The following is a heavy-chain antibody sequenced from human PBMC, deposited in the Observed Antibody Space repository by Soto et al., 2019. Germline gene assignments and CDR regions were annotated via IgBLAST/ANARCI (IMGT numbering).Heavy chain of an antibody. J-gene: IGHJ6*03. D-gene: IGHD6-6*01. CDR3: AKAGVGSSFPYYYYYMDV. Sequence: GGSLRLSCAASGFTFSSYAMSWVRQAPGKGLEWVSAISGSGGSTYYADSVKGRFTISRDNSKNTLYLQMNSLRAEDTAVYYCAKAGVGSSFPYYYYYMDVWGKGTTVTVSS. CDR1: GFTFSSYA. V-gene: IGHV3-23*01. CDR2: ISGSGGST.